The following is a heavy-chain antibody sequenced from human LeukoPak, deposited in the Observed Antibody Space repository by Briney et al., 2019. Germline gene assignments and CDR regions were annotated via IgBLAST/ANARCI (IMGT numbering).Heavy chain of an antibody. CDR1: GNSFISFA. Sequence: SGNSFISFAISWVRQAPGQGLEWMGWISAYYGTTNYAQKFKGRVTMTTDTSTSTVYMELRSLRSDDTAVYYCARDDDYVWGSYRYTGLGDYWGQGTLVTVSS. V-gene: IGHV1-18*01. J-gene: IGHJ4*02. CDR2: ISAYYGTT. D-gene: IGHD3-16*02. CDR3: ARDDDYVWGSYRYTGLGDY.